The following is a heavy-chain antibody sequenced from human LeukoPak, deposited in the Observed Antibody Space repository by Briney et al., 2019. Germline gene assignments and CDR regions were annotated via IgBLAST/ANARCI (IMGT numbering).Heavy chain of an antibody. D-gene: IGHD6-13*01. CDR1: GGSISSSSFY. V-gene: IGHV4-61*01. Sequence: PSETLSLTCTVSGGSISSSSFYWSWIRQPPGKGLEWIGYIYYSGSTNYNPSLKSRVTISVDTSKNQFSLKLSSVTAADTAVYYCARDPIAAGNAFDIWGQGTMVTVSS. CDR2: IYYSGST. CDR3: ARDPIAAGNAFDI. J-gene: IGHJ3*02.